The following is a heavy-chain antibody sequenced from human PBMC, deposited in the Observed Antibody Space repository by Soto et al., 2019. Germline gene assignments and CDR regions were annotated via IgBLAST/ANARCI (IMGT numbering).Heavy chain of an antibody. J-gene: IGHJ4*02. D-gene: IGHD1-26*01. CDR2: IGSGAGSFV. V-gene: IGHV3-48*02. CDR3: VRDHDGILDFDY. CDR1: GFTFTSFG. Sequence: EVQLVESGGDLAQPGGSLRLSCAVSGFTFTSFGMIWVRQAPGKGLEWVSLIGSGAGSFVSYADSVKGRFTSSRDNAKNSLYLHMNSLRDDDTAVYYCVRDHDGILDFDYWGQGTLVTVSS.